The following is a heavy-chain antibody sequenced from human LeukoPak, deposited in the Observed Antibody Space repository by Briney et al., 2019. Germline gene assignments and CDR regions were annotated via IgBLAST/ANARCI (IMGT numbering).Heavy chain of an antibody. CDR2: INEDGGEK. CDR1: GFTFSDHY. Sequence: PGGSLRLSCAASGFTFSDHYMSWVRQAPGKGLEWVANINEDGGEKYYVDSVKGRIIISRDNARNSLYLQMNSPRAEDTAVYYCVRGGFSLDYWGQGTLVTVSS. V-gene: IGHV3-7*01. J-gene: IGHJ4*02. D-gene: IGHD3-10*01. CDR3: VRGGFSLDY.